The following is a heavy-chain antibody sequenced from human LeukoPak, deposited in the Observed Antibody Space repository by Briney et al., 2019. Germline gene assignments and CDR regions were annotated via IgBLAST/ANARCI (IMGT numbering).Heavy chain of an antibody. V-gene: IGHV4-59*11. CDR2: IYCSGST. CDR3: ARTITMVRGVIIGKQNWFDP. D-gene: IGHD3-10*01. J-gene: IGHJ5*02. CDR1: GGSISSHY. Sequence: PSETLSLTCTVSGGSISSHYWSWIRQPPGKGLECIGYIYCSGSTNHNPTLKSRVTISVDTSKNQFSLKLSSVTAADTAVYYCARTITMVRGVIIGKQNWFDPWGQGTLVTVSS.